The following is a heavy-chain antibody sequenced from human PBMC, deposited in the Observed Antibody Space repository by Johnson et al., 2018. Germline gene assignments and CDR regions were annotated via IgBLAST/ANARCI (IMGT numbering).Heavy chain of an antibody. V-gene: IGHV3-73*01. D-gene: IGHD6-19*01. CDR1: GFTFSGSA. CDR2: IRSKANSYAT. Sequence: VQLVQSGGGLVQPGGSLRLSCAASGFTFSGSAMHWVRKVSGKGLEWVGRIRSKANSYATAYAASVKGRFTISRDDSKNTAYLQMNSLRAEDTALYYCAKDMGSSWLVGYFQHWGQGTLVTVSS. J-gene: IGHJ1*01. CDR3: AKDMGSSWLVGYFQH.